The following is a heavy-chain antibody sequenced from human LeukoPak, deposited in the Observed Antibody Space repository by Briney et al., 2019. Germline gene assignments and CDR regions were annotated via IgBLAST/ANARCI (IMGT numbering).Heavy chain of an antibody. CDR3: ARQSRGIAVAGLDY. V-gene: IGHV4-59*08. Sequence: SETLSLTCIVSGGSISSYYWTWIRQPPGKGLEWSGYIYYNGSTNYNPSLKSRVTISVDTSKNQFSLKLNSVTAADTAVYYCARQSRGIAVAGLDYWGQGILVTVSS. CDR1: GGSISSYY. J-gene: IGHJ4*02. CDR2: IYYNGST. D-gene: IGHD6-19*01.